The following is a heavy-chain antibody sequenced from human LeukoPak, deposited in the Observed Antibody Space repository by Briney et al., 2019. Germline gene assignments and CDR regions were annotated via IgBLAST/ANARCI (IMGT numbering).Heavy chain of an antibody. CDR2: ISWNSGSI. D-gene: IGHD6-19*01. V-gene: IGHV3-9*01. Sequence: GGSLRLSCAASGFTFDDYAMHWVRHAPGKGPEWVSGISWNSGSIGYADSVKGRFTISRDNAKNSLYLQMNSLRAEDTALYYCAKEAAVAGTHPGPYFDYWGQGTLVTVSS. CDR3: AKEAAVAGTHPGPYFDY. CDR1: GFTFDDYA. J-gene: IGHJ4*02.